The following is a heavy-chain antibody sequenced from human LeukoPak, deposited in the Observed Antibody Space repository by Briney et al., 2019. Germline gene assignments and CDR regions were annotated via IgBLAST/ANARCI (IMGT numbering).Heavy chain of an antibody. CDR3: ATDYDSSGYYY. V-gene: IGHV3-30-3*01. J-gene: IGHJ4*02. CDR2: ISYDGSNK. CDR1: GFTFSSYA. D-gene: IGHD3-22*01. Sequence: GGSLRLSCAASGFTFSSYAMHWVRQAPGKGLEGVAVISYDGSNKYYADSVKGRFTISRDNAKNTLYLQMNSLRAEDTAVYYCATDYDSSGYYYWGQGTLVTVSS.